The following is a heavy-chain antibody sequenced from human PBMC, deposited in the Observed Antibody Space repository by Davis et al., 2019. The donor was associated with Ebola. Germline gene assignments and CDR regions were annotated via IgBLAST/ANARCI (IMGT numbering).Heavy chain of an antibody. V-gene: IGHV4-4*09. CDR3: ASPVSSGWFYSDY. CDR2: IFSSGTT. Sequence: MPSETLSLTCTVSGGSISGHSWSWIRQPPGKGLEWIGNIFSSGTTYYNPSLKSRVTISLDTSRNQFSLRLTSVTAADTAVYFYASPVSSGWFYSDYWSQGTLVTVSS. J-gene: IGHJ4*02. CDR1: GGSISGHS. D-gene: IGHD6-19*01.